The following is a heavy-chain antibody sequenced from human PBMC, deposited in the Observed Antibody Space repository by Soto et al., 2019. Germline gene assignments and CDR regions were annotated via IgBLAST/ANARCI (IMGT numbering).Heavy chain of an antibody. CDR1: GGNLSSGGYS. J-gene: IGHJ5*02. D-gene: IGHD2-2*01. CDR3: ARVPDR. V-gene: IGHV4-30-2*01. CDR2: IYHSGST. Sequence: SVTLSVTCAVAGGNLSSGGYSWSWIRQPPGKGLEWIGYIYHSGSTYYNPSLKSRVTISVDRSKNQFSLKLSSVTAADTAVYYCARVPDRWGQGTLVTVSS.